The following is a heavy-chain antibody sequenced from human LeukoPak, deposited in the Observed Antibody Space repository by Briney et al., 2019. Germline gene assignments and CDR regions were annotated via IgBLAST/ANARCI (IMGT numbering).Heavy chain of an antibody. CDR1: GFPFSSYS. V-gene: IGHV3-21*01. Sequence: PGGSLRLSCAASGFPFSSYSMKWVRQAPGKGLEGVSSISSSSSYIYYADSVKGRFTISRDNAKNSLYLQMNSLRAEDTAVYYCARASEGGYYYYYMDVWGKGTTATVSS. J-gene: IGHJ6*03. CDR2: ISSSSSYI. D-gene: IGHD2-15*01. CDR3: ARASEGGYYYYYMDV.